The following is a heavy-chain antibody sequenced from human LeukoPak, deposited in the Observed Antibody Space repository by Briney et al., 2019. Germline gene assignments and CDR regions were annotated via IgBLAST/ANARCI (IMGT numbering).Heavy chain of an antibody. CDR2: INPNSGGT. Sequence: ASVKVSCEASGYTFTGYYMHWVRQAPGQGLEWMGWINPNSGGTNYAQKFQGRVTMTRDTSISTAYMELSRLRSDDTAVYYCAREHLGVYSGYDLFDYWGQGTLVTVSS. CDR1: GYTFTGYY. J-gene: IGHJ4*02. V-gene: IGHV1-2*02. D-gene: IGHD5-12*01. CDR3: AREHLGVYSGYDLFDY.